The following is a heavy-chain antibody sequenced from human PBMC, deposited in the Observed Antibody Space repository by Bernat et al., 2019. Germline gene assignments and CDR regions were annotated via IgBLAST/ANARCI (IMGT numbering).Heavy chain of an antibody. CDR1: GFTFSSYG. J-gene: IGHJ6*02. Sequence: QVQLVESGGGVVQPGRSLRLSCAASGFTFSSYGMHWVRQAPGKGLEWVALISFDENNKYYADSVKGRFTISRDNSKNTLYLQMNSLRAEDTAVYYCAKGIAVAGIFYYYGMDVWGQGTTVTVSS. V-gene: IGHV3-30*18. CDR2: ISFDENNK. D-gene: IGHD6-19*01. CDR3: AKGIAVAGIFYYYGMDV.